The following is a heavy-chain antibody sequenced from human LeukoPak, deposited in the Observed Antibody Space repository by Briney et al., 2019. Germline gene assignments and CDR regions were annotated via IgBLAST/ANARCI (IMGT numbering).Heavy chain of an antibody. J-gene: IGHJ4*02. V-gene: IGHV4-59*01. Sequence: TSETLSLTCTVSGGSISSYYWSWIRQPLGKGLEWIGYIYYSGTTNYNPSLKSRVTISVDTSKNQFSLKLSSVTAADTAVYYCARGVYIAAAQYGYWGQGTLVTVSS. CDR3: ARGVYIAAAQYGY. CDR1: GGSISSYY. D-gene: IGHD6-13*01. CDR2: IYYSGTT.